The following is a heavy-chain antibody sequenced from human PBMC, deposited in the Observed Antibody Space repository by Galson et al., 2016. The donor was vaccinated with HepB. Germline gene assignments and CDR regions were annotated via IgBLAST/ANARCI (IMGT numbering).Heavy chain of an antibody. D-gene: IGHD3-22*01. Sequence: SVKVSCKASGYSFTTQDINWVREAPGRGLEWLGWMNPNTGNTGFAQKFQDWVTLTRDMSISTAYMELSWLRSDDTAVYYCARDTRENYDDIEGGDFDYWGQGTLVTVSS. CDR2: MNPNTGNT. V-gene: IGHV1-8*01. CDR1: GYSFTTQD. CDR3: ARDTRENYDDIEGGDFDY. J-gene: IGHJ4*02.